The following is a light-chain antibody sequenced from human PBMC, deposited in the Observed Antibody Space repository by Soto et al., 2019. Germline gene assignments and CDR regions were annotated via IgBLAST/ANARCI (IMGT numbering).Light chain of an antibody. CDR2: EVT. CDR1: SSDIGNYNA. CDR3: GSWTTYRPYV. Sequence: QSALTQPASVSGSPGQSITIPCTGTSSDIGNYNAVSWYQQHPGKAPKLIIYEVTNRPSGVSDRFSGSKSGNTASLTISGLQAQDEADYYCGSWTTYRPYVFATATKRTVL. V-gene: IGLV2-14*01. J-gene: IGLJ1*01.